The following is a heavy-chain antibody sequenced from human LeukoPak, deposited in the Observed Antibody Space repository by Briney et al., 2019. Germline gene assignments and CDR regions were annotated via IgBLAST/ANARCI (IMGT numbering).Heavy chain of an antibody. D-gene: IGHD3-10*01. CDR1: GDSISSGSYY. Sequence: SETLSLTCTVSGDSISSGSYYWSWIRQPAGEGLEWIGRIYSSGRTHYSPSLKSRVTISVDTSRNQFSLRLSSVTAADTAVYYCARGKYYGSGSYYRPPHCAFDIWGQGTMVTVSS. J-gene: IGHJ3*02. CDR3: ARGKYYGSGSYYRPPHCAFDI. CDR2: IYSSGRT. V-gene: IGHV4-61*02.